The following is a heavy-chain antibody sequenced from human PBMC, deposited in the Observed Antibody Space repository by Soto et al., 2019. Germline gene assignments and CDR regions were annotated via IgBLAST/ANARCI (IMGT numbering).Heavy chain of an antibody. V-gene: IGHV3-9*01. CDR1: GFNFDDYA. J-gene: IGHJ6*02. Sequence: VQLVESGGGLVQPGRSLRLSCAASGFNFDDYAMHWVRQAPGKGLEWVSGIDWNGGTTGYADAVQGRFNISRDNAKNPXYLEXXXXXXXXTALYXCAXXXXSXVESGMDVWGQGTTVIASS. CDR3: AXXXXSXVESGMDV. CDR2: IDWNGGTT.